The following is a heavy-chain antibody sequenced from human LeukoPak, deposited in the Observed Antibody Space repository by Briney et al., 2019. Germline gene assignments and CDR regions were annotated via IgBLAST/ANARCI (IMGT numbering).Heavy chain of an antibody. CDR1: GFTFSSYG. CDR2: ISYDGSNK. V-gene: IGHV3-30*18. Sequence: GRSLRLSCAASGFTFSSYGMHWVRQAPGKGREWVAVISYDGSNKYYADSVKGRFTISRDNSKNTLYLQMNSLRAEDTAVYYCAKVFGSYSSGYYYYGMDVWGQGTTVTVSS. CDR3: AKVFGSYSSGYYYYGMDV. J-gene: IGHJ6*02. D-gene: IGHD1-26*01.